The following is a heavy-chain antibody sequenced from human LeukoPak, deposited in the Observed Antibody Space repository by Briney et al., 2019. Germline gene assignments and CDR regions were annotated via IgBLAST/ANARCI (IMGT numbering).Heavy chain of an antibody. Sequence: ASVKVSCKASGYTFTSYDINWVRQATGQGLEWMGWMNPNSGNTGYAQKFQCRVTMTKNTSISTAYMELSSLRSEDTAVYYCARGPQRGPYQPLLEWLPCGDYWGQGTLVTVSS. CDR1: GYTFTSYD. CDR3: ARGPQRGPYQPLLEWLPCGDY. D-gene: IGHD2-2*01. CDR2: MNPNSGNT. J-gene: IGHJ4*02. V-gene: IGHV1-8*01.